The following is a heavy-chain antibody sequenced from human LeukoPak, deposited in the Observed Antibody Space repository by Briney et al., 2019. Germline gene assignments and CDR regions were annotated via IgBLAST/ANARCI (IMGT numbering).Heavy chain of an antibody. CDR3: ARDHYSSSWYQSPYPFDY. CDR1: GFVFSDYY. J-gene: IGHJ4*02. Sequence: GGSLRLSCAASGFVFSDYYMSWIRQAPGKGLEWVSYISSSGSAIYYADSVKGRFTISRDNAKNSLYLQMNSLRAEDTAVYYCARDHYSSSWYQSPYPFDYWGQGTLVTVSS. V-gene: IGHV3-11*01. D-gene: IGHD6-13*01. CDR2: ISSSGSAI.